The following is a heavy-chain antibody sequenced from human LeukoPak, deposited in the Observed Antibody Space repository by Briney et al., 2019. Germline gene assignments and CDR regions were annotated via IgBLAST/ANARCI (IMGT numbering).Heavy chain of an antibody. D-gene: IGHD3-3*01. V-gene: IGHV3-7*01. J-gene: IGHJ4*02. CDR1: GFAFSTYW. Sequence: RTGGSLRLSCAASGFAFSTYWMAWVRQAPGKGLEWVGNINQDGSVKHYVDSVRGRFTISRDNARNSVYLQMSALRVEDTAVYYCTRDFVFWGQGSLVTASS. CDR3: TRDFVF. CDR2: INQDGSVK.